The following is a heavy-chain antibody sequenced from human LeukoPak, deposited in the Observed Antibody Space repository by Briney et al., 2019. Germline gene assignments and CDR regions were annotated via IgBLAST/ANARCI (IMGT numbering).Heavy chain of an antibody. CDR3: ARMGNPATVTTDY. CDR1: GFTFSDYY. Sequence: GGSLRLSCAASGFTFSDYYMSWIRQAPGKGLEWVPYISSSGSTIYYADSVKGRFTISRDNAKNSLYLQMNSLRAEDTAVYYCARMGNPATVTTDYWGLGTLVTVSS. D-gene: IGHD4-17*01. J-gene: IGHJ4*02. CDR2: ISSSGSTI. V-gene: IGHV3-11*01.